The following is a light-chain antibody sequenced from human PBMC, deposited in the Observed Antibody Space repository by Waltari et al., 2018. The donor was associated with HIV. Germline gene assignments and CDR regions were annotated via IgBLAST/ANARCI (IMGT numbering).Light chain of an antibody. V-gene: IGKV1-NL1*01. CDR3: QQYYNIPRT. CDR2: DAS. J-gene: IGKJ2*01. Sequence: DIQMTQSPSTLSASVGDRVTITCRASQVISNSLAWYQQKPGKAPKLLIFDASRLESGVPSRCSGSGGGADFTLTITTLQAEDFATYFCQQYYNIPRTFGQGTEVEV. CDR1: QVISNS.